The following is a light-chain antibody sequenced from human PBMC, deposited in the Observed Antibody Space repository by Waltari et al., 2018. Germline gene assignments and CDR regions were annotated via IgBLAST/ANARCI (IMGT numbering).Light chain of an antibody. CDR3: QQCYSTPRT. Sequence: IQMTQSPSSLSASVGDRVTITCRASQSISSYLNWYQQKPGKAPKLLIYAASSLESGVPYRFSGSGSGTDFTLTISSLQAEDVATYYCQQCYSTPRTFGQGTKVEIK. CDR2: AAS. V-gene: IGKV1-39*01. CDR1: QSISSY. J-gene: IGKJ1*01.